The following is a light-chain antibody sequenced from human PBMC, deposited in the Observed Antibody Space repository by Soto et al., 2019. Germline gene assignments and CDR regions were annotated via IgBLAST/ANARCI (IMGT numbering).Light chain of an antibody. CDR3: EQYGMAPWT. Sequence: EIVLTQSPGTLSLSPGERATLSCRASQSVSSSYLAWYQKKPGQAPRLLIYGASSRATGIPDRFSGSGSGTDFTLTISRLEPEDCAVYYCEQYGMAPWTFGQGTEVEIK. CDR1: QSVSSSY. V-gene: IGKV3-20*01. CDR2: GAS. J-gene: IGKJ1*01.